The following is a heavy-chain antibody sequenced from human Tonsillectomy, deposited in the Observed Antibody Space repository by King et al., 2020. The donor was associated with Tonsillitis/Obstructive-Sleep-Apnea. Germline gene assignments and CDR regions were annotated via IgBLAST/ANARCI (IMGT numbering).Heavy chain of an antibody. CDR3: ARXXXYXXMDV. J-gene: IGHJ6*03. CDR1: EFTFSSYD. Sequence: VQLVESGGGLVQPGGSLRLSCAASEFTFSSYDMHWVRQPTGKGLEWVXAIXXAXXTYXXGSGKXRFTISXENAKNSLYLQMDSLRAGDTAVYYCARXXXYXXMDVXXXGTTXXVXS. V-gene: IGHV3-13*04. CDR2: IXXAXXT.